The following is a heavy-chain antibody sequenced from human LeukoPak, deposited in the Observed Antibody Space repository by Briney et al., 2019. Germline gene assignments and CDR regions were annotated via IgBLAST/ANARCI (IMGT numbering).Heavy chain of an antibody. Sequence: PGGSLRLSCAASGFTFSSYTIHWVRQAPGKGLEWVSSISAVSTYIYYADSVKGRFPISRDNVAKAAYLELSGLTAHNTAIYYCARGGIAGRPVYYYYMDVWGKGTTVTVSS. D-gene: IGHD6-6*01. CDR2: ISAVSTYI. CDR3: ARGGIAGRPVYYYYMDV. J-gene: IGHJ6*03. CDR1: GFTFSSYT. V-gene: IGHV3-21*01.